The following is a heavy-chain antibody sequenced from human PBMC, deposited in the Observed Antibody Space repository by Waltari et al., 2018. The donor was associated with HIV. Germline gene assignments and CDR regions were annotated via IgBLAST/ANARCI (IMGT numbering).Heavy chain of an antibody. CDR3: ARDYNYAPDY. V-gene: IGHV3-33*01. J-gene: IGHJ4*02. CDR1: FTFKNFA. D-gene: IGHD5-18*01. Sequence: FTFKNFAMNWVRQAPGKGLEWVGNIYYDGSKKFYGDSVRGRFTISRDNSKQILYLQMNSLRVEDTALYYCARDYNYAPDYWGQGTLVVVSS. CDR2: IYYDGSKK.